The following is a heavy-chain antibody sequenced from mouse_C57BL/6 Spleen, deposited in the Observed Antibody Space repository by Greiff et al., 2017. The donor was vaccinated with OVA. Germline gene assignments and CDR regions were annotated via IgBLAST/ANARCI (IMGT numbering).Heavy chain of an antibody. Sequence: EVQLQQSGPELVKPGASVKISCKASGYTFTDYYMNWVKQSHGKSLEWIGDINPNNGGTSYNQKFKGKATLTVDKSSSTAYMELRSRTSEDSAVYYCARGGYWALDYWGQGTTLTVSS. CDR1: GYTFTDYY. J-gene: IGHJ2*01. CDR3: ARGGYWALDY. V-gene: IGHV1-26*01. CDR2: INPNNGGT. D-gene: IGHD4-1*01.